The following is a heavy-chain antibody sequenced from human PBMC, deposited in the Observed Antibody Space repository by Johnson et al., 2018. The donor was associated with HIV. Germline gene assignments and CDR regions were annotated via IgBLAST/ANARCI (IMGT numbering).Heavy chain of an antibody. D-gene: IGHD2-8*01. Sequence: QVKLVESGGGVVQPGRSLRLSCAASGFTFSSYAMHWVRQAPGKGLEWVAVIYSGGSNYYADDVKGRCTISRDNTKNSLSLQMSSLRVEDTAVYYCARDVWDNMAYDGCDIWGQGTMVTVSS. CDR2: IYSGGSN. J-gene: IGHJ3*02. CDR3: ARDVWDNMAYDGCDI. CDR1: GFTFSSYA. V-gene: IGHV3-30-3*01.